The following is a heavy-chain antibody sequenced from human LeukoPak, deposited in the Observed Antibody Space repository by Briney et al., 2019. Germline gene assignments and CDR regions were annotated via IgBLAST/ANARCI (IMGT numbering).Heavy chain of an antibody. D-gene: IGHD3-3*01. Sequence: SGRSLRLSCAASGFIFGDYAMHWIRQGPGKGLEWVSGISWSSGSIGYADSVKGRFTISRDNAKNSLYLQMNSLRAEDTALYYCAKDTSITIFGVVSSYYGMDVWGQGTTVTVSS. V-gene: IGHV3-9*01. CDR1: GFIFGDYA. CDR3: AKDTSITIFGVVSSYYGMDV. CDR2: ISWSSGSI. J-gene: IGHJ6*02.